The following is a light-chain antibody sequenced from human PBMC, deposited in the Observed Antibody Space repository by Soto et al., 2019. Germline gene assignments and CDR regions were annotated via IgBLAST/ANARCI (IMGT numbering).Light chain of an antibody. CDR2: DAS. CDR1: QAVPNN. J-gene: IGKJ3*01. CDR3: QKCDYLPI. Sequence: DIHLTQSPSFLSASVGDRVTITCRPSQAVPNNMAWYQQKPGKAPKLLIYDASILEAGVPSRFSGSGSGTDFTFTISSLQPEDVATYYCQKCDYLPIFGPGTTVDFK. V-gene: IGKV1-33*01.